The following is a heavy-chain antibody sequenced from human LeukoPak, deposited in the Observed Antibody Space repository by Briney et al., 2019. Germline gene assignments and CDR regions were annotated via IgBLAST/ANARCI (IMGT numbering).Heavy chain of an antibody. CDR1: GGSISSYY. J-gene: IGHJ4*02. CDR3: ARDRGATDY. CDR2: IYYSGST. Sequence: SETLSLTCTVSGGSISSYYWSWIRQPPGKGLEWIGYIYYSGSTNYNPSLKSRVTISVDTSKNQFSLKLSSVTAAGTAVYYCARDRGATDYWGQGTLVTVSS. D-gene: IGHD1-26*01. V-gene: IGHV4-59*01.